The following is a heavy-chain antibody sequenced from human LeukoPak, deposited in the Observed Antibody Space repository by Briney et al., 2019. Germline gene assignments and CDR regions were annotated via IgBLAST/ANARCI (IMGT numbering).Heavy chain of an antibody. V-gene: IGHV3-74*01. CDR3: TRNPGMDV. CDR2: INGDGSSS. CDR1: GFTFSTYW. J-gene: IGHJ6*02. Sequence: GGSLRLSCAASGFTFSTYWMHWVRQAPGKGLVWVSRINGDGSSSTYADSVKGRFTISRDNAKNTLYLQMNSLRTEDAAVYYCTRNPGMDVWGQGTTVTVSS.